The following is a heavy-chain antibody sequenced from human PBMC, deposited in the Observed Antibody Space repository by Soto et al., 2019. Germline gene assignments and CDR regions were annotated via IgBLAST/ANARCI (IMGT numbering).Heavy chain of an antibody. J-gene: IGHJ6*02. CDR3: ARNVSHAPPSWNTSITMVRGVTQTRYYYYYGMDV. CDR1: GYTFTSYG. Sequence: ASVKVSCKASGYTFTSYGISWVRQAPGQGLEWMGWISAYNGNTNYAQKLQGRVTMTTDTSTSTAYMELRSLRSDDTAVYYCARNVSHAPPSWNTSITMVRGVTQTRYYYYYGMDVWGQGTTVTVSS. CDR2: ISAYNGNT. V-gene: IGHV1-18*01. D-gene: IGHD3-10*01.